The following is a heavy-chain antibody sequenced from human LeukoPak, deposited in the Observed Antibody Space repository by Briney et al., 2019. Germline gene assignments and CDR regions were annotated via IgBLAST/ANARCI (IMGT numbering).Heavy chain of an antibody. CDR3: ARVVPGYFDV. D-gene: IGHD6-13*01. J-gene: IGHJ4*02. CDR2: IFYTGNT. CDR1: GDSIRKGGYY. V-gene: IGHV4-31*03. Sequence: SETLSLTCTVSGDSIRKGGYYWSWIRQHPEKGPEWIGYIFYTGNTHYNPSLQSRVSLSIDTSANHFSLKVNPVTAADTAVYYCARVVPGYFDVWGQGSLVTVSS.